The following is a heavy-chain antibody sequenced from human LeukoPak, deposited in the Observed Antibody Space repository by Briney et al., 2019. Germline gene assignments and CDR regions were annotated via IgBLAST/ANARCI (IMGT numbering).Heavy chain of an antibody. CDR3: ARDDPGYYYDSSGYLNFDY. Sequence: PGGSLRLSCAASGFTFRSYSMNWVRRAPGKGLEWVSSISSSSSYIYYADSVKGRFTISRDNAKNSLYLQMNSLRAEDTAVYYCARDDPGYYYDSSGYLNFDYWGQGTLVTVSS. V-gene: IGHV3-21*01. D-gene: IGHD3-22*01. J-gene: IGHJ4*02. CDR2: ISSSSSYI. CDR1: GFTFRSYS.